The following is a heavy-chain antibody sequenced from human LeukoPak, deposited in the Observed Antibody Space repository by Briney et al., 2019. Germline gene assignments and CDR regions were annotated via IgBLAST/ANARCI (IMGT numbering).Heavy chain of an antibody. CDR2: ISYSGSS. V-gene: IGHV4-31*03. D-gene: IGHD6-19*01. CDR1: GGSISSGGYY. Sequence: SQTLSLTCTVSGGSISSGGYYWSWIRQHPGTGLEWIGYISYSGSSYYNPSLKSRLSISFDTSKNQFSLSLSSVTAADTAVFYCARASVAGMQNAFDLWGQGTMVTVSS. J-gene: IGHJ3*01. CDR3: ARASVAGMQNAFDL.